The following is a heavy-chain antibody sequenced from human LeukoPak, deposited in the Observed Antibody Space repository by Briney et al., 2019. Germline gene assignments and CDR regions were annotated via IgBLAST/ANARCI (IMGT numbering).Heavy chain of an antibody. J-gene: IGHJ4*02. V-gene: IGHV1-69*04. CDR3: AGQGYDSSGYFID. CDR1: GGTFSSYA. Sequence: SVKVSCKASGGTFSSYAISWVRQAPGQGLEWMGRIIPILGIANYAQKFQGRVTITADKSTSTAYMELSSLRSDDTAVYYCAGQGYDSSGYFIDWGQGTLVTVSS. CDR2: IIPILGIA. D-gene: IGHD3-22*01.